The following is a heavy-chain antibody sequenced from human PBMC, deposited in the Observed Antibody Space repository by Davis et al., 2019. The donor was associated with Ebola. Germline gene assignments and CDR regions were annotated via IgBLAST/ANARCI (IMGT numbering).Heavy chain of an antibody. D-gene: IGHD2-15*01. CDR3: VKDRFTVVVVHGGFDY. CDR1: GFTFSSYA. CDR2: ISTTGENT. Sequence: GESLKISCSASGFTFSSYAMHWVRQAPVKGLQSVARISTTGENTYYADSVKGRFTISRDNSKDTLYLQMRNLRIDDTAVYYCVKDRFTVVVVHGGFDYWGQGTLVTVSS. J-gene: IGHJ4*02. V-gene: IGHV3-64D*06.